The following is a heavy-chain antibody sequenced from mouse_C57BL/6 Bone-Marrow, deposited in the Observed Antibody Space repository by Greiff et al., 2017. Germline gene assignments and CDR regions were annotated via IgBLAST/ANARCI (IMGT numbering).Heavy chain of an antibody. CDR1: GYTFTSYW. J-gene: IGHJ2*01. Sequence: QVQLQQPGAELVKPGASVKMSCKASGYTFTSYWITWVKQRPGQGLEWIGDIYPGSGSTNYNEKFKSKATLTVYTSSSTAYMQLSSLTSEDSAVYYCAVLLRNRGNYWGQGTTLTVSS. CDR3: AVLLRNRGNY. CDR2: IYPGSGST. V-gene: IGHV1-55*01. D-gene: IGHD1-1*01.